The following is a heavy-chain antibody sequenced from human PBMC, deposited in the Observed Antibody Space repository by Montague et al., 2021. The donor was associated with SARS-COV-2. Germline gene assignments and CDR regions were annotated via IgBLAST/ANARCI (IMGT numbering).Heavy chain of an antibody. J-gene: IGHJ2*01. Sequence: SETLSLTCTVSGGSISSYYWSWIRQPAGKGLEWIGRIYTSGSTNYNPSLMSRVTMSVDTSKNQFSLKLSSVTAADTAVYYCARGLDYYDFWSGYYPAYWYFDLWGRGTLVTVSS. CDR1: GGSISSYY. CDR3: ARGLDYYDFWSGYYPAYWYFDL. CDR2: IYTSGST. V-gene: IGHV4-4*07. D-gene: IGHD3-3*01.